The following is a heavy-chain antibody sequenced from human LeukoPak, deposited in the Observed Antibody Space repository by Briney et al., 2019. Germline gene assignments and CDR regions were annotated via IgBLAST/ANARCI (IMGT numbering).Heavy chain of an antibody. Sequence: GASVKVSCKASGYTFTSYDINWVRQATGQGLEWMGWMNPNSGNTGYAQKFQGRVTMTRDTSISTAYMELSSLTSEDTAVYYCASADYYDSSGPLDYWGQGTLVTVSS. D-gene: IGHD3-22*01. CDR1: GYTFTSYD. V-gene: IGHV1-8*01. CDR3: ASADYYDSSGPLDY. CDR2: MNPNSGNT. J-gene: IGHJ4*02.